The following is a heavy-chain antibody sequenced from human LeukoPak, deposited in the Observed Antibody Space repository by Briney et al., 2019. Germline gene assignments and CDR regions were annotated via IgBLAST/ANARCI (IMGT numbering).Heavy chain of an antibody. CDR2: MNLNGGEK. Sequence: GGSLRLSCAASGFTFSSYWMSWVRQAPGKGLEWVANMNLNGGEKYYVDSVKGRFTISRDNSKNTLYLQMNSLRAEDTAVYYCARDRGGSSWYVNYYYGMDVWGQGTTVTVSS. CDR3: ARDRGGSSWYVNYYYGMDV. D-gene: IGHD6-13*01. CDR1: GFTFSSYW. J-gene: IGHJ6*02. V-gene: IGHV3-7*01.